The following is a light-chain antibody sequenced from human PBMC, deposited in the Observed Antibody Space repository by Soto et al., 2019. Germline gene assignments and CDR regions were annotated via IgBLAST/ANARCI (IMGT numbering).Light chain of an antibody. CDR3: QQYGSSPRT. CDR1: QSVSNSY. CDR2: GAS. J-gene: IGKJ2*01. Sequence: EVVLTQSPGTLSLSPGERATLSCRASQSVSNSYLAWYQQKPGQAPRLLIYGASSRATGIPDRFSGSGSGTDCTLTISRLEPEDLAVYYCQQYGSSPRTFGQGTKLEI. V-gene: IGKV3-20*01.